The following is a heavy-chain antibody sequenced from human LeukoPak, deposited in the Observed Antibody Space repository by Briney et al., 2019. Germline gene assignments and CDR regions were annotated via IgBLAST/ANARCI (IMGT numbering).Heavy chain of an antibody. Sequence: GGSLRLSCAASGFTFSSYAMSWVRQAPGKGLEWVSAISGSGGSTYYADSVKGRFTISRDNSKNTLYLQMNSLRAEDTAVYYCAKDNSRRYFGYYFDYWGQGTLVTVSS. J-gene: IGHJ4*02. D-gene: IGHD6-25*01. CDR2: ISGSGGST. CDR1: GFTFSSYA. V-gene: IGHV3-23*01. CDR3: AKDNSRRYFGYYFDY.